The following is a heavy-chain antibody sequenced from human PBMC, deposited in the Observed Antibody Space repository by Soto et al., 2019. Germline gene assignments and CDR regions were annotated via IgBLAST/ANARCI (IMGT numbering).Heavy chain of an antibody. Sequence: QVQLVQSGAEVKKPGSSVKVSCKASGGTFSSYTISWVRQAPGQGLEWMGRIIPILGIANYAQKFQGRVTIAADKXXSTADMELSSLRSEDTAVYYCARANGSSSSYNFDYWGQGTLVTVSS. CDR1: GGTFSSYT. CDR2: IIPILGIA. D-gene: IGHD6-13*01. V-gene: IGHV1-69*02. CDR3: ARANGSSSSYNFDY. J-gene: IGHJ4*02.